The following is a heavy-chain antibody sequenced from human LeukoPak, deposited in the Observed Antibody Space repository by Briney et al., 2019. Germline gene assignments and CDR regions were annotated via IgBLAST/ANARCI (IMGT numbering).Heavy chain of an antibody. J-gene: IGHJ6*02. Sequence: SVKVSCKASGGTFSSYAISWVRQAPGQGLEWMGRIIPILGIANYAQKFQGRVTITADKSTSTAYMELSSLRSDDTAVYYCARRPGEVPAAIENGMDVWGQGTTVTVSS. D-gene: IGHD2-2*01. V-gene: IGHV1-69*04. CDR1: GGTFSSYA. CDR3: ARRPGEVPAAIENGMDV. CDR2: IIPILGIA.